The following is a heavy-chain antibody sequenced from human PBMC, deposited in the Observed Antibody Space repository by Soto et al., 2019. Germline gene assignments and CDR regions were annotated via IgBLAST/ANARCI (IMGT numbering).Heavy chain of an antibody. Sequence: EVQLVESGGGLVQPGGSLSLSCAASGFTFSSYWLHWVRQAPGKGLVWVSRITSDGCSTSYADSVKGRFTITRENAKHTLYLQMNSPRAEYTAVYYCARGLLLWVGESLYACDIWGQGSMGTVSS. D-gene: IGHD3-10*01. V-gene: IGHV3-74*01. J-gene: IGHJ3*02. CDR2: ITSDGCST. CDR3: ARGLLLWVGESLYACDI. CDR1: GFTFSSYW.